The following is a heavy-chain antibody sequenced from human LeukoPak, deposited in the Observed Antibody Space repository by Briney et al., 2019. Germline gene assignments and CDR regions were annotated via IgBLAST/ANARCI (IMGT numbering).Heavy chain of an antibody. CDR3: ARDTALIITPGGPDF. Sequence: GASVEVSSKASGYTFGSYGISWVRQAPGQGLEWVGWISAYNGDTRYAQHPQGRVTLTTDTSTGTAYMELRSLTSDDTALYYCARDTALIITPGGPDFWGRGTLITVSS. D-gene: IGHD2-8*02. CDR1: GYTFGSYG. CDR2: ISAYNGDT. V-gene: IGHV1-18*01. J-gene: IGHJ4*02.